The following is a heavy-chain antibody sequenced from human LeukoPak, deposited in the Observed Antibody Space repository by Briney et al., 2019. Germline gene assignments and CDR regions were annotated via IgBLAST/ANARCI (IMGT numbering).Heavy chain of an antibody. J-gene: IGHJ4*02. CDR2: INHSGST. V-gene: IGHV4-34*01. CDR3: ARLTYYYGSGSYRLRIFDY. Sequence: PSETLSLTCAVYGGSFSGYYWSWIRQPPGKGLEWIGEINHSGSTNYNPSLKSRVTISVDTSKNQFSLKLSSVTAADTAVYYCARLTYYYGSGSYRLRIFDYWGQGTLVTVSS. CDR1: GGSFSGYY. D-gene: IGHD3-10*01.